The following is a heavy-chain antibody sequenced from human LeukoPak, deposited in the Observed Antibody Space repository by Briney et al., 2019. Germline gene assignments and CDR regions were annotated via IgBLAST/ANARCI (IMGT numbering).Heavy chain of an antibody. CDR1: GFTFTNYA. CDR2: ISAGGGST. CDR3: AKLTGYGGNSGGVFDI. J-gene: IGHJ3*02. Sequence: GGSLRLSCAASGFTFTNYAMSWVRQAPGKGLEWVSAISAGGGSTYYADSVKGRFTISRDNSKNTLYLQMNSLRAEDTALYYCAKLTGYGGNSGGVFDIWGQGTMVTVSS. V-gene: IGHV3-23*01. D-gene: IGHD4-23*01.